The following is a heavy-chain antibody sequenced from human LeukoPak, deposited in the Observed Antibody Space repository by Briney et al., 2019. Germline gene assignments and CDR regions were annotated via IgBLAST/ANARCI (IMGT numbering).Heavy chain of an antibody. CDR1: GFTFDDYA. Sequence: PGESLRLSCAASGFTFDDYAMHWVRQAPGKGLEWVSLISGDGTTTYYGDSVKGRFTISRDNSKNSLYLQMNSLRTEDTALYYCAKDIEPEMATMAFDYWGQGTLVTVSS. D-gene: IGHD5-24*01. CDR3: AKDIEPEMATMAFDY. V-gene: IGHV3-43*02. J-gene: IGHJ4*02. CDR2: ISGDGTTT.